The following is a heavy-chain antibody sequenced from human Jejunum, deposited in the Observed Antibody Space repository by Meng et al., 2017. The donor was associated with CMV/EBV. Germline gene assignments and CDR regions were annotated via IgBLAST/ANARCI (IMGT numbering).Heavy chain of an antibody. D-gene: IGHD2-21*01. CDR2: INSDGSST. Sequence: ASGYTVSREWMQWVSQAPGKGLVWVSRINSDGSSTSYADSVKGRFTISRDNAKKTLYLQMNSLRAEDTAVYYCAREASGDCYDYWGQGTLVTVSS. CDR3: AREASGDCYDY. CDR1: GYTVSREW. J-gene: IGHJ4*02. V-gene: IGHV3-74*01.